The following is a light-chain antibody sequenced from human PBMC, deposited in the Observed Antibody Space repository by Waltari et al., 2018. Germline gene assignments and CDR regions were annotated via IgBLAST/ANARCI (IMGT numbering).Light chain of an antibody. V-gene: IGKV1-16*02. CDR1: QAISTF. Sequence: TCRASQAISTFLAWFQLNPGKAPKSLIYAASTLQTGVSSNFSGSGTGTDFTLTISSLQPGDCATYYGQQYSTFPPTFGGGTRVEI. CDR2: AAS. J-gene: IGKJ4*01. CDR3: QQYSTFPPT.